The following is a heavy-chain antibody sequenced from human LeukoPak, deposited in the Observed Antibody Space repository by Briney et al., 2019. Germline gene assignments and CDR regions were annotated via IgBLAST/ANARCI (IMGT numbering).Heavy chain of an antibody. V-gene: IGHV1-2*06. Sequence: ASGKVSCKASGYTFTDNYIHWVRQAPGQGLEWMGRVNPDSGGINYAQKFQGRATMTRDTSINTAFVELRRLRSDDTATYYCARAQNYHDRSGYSDDTFDVWGHGTMITVSS. CDR2: VNPDSGGI. CDR3: ARAQNYHDRSGYSDDTFDV. J-gene: IGHJ3*01. D-gene: IGHD3-22*01. CDR1: GYTFTDNY.